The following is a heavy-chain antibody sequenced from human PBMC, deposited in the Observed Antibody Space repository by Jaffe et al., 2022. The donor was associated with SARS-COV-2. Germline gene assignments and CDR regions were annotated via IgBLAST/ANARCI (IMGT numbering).Heavy chain of an antibody. J-gene: IGHJ3*02. CDR2: LTNSGSNT. Sequence: EVQLVESGGGLVQPGGSLRLSCAASGFTFSSYALSWVRQASGRGLEWVSTLTNSGSNTYYADSVKGRFTISRDNSKNTLYLQMNSLRAEDTAVYYCERVRISAVGWDDAFDIWGQGTMVTVSS. D-gene: IGHD6-13*01. V-gene: IGHV3-23*04. CDR3: ERVRISAVGWDDAFDI. CDR1: GFTFSSYA.